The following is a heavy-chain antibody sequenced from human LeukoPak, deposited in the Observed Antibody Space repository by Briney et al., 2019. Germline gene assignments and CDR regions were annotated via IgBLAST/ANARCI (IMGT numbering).Heavy chain of an antibody. CDR1: GYTFTGYY. J-gene: IGHJ5*02. CDR2: INPNSGGT. Sequence: ASVKVSCKASGYTFTGYYMHWVRQAPGQGLEWMGWINPNSGGTNYAQKFQGRVTMTRDTSISTAYMELSRLRSDDTAVYYCARGVVVVAATGFDPWGQGTLVTVSS. D-gene: IGHD2-15*01. V-gene: IGHV1-2*02. CDR3: ARGVVVVAATGFDP.